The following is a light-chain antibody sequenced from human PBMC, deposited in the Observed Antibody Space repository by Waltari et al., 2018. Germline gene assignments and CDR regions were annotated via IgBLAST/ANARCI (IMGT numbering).Light chain of an antibody. CDR3: NSYAGSSSWV. CDR1: RSDVGFYNY. J-gene: IGLJ3*02. CDR2: DVS. V-gene: IGLV2-14*01. Sequence: QSALTQPASVSGSPGQSNTISCTGTRSDVGFYNYVSWYQQHPGKAPKLMIYDVSERPSGVSNRFSGSKSGNTASLTISGLQAEDEADYYCNSYAGSSSWVFGGGTKLTVL.